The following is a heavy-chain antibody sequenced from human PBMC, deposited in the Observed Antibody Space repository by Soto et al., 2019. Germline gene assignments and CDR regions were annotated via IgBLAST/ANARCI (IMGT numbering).Heavy chain of an antibody. V-gene: IGHV4-31*03. D-gene: IGHD3-3*01. CDR2: IYNTGST. J-gene: IGHJ5*02. CDR3: ARVRAGFFWSGRRDNWFDP. CDR1: GGSITSGGYY. Sequence: QVQLQESGPGLVKPSQTLSLTCTVSGGSITSGGYYWGWIRLHPGRGLEWIGYIYNTGSTNYNPSLKSRVTISLDTSKHQFSLKLSSVTAADTAVYYCARVRAGFFWSGRRDNWFDPWGQGTLVTVSS.